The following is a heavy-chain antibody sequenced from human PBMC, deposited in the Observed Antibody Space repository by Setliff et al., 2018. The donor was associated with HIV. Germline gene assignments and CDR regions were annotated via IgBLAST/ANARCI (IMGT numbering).Heavy chain of an antibody. CDR2: MNPNTGVA. CDR1: GHTFSNSD. CDR3: ASGKGVGGVIITGGLDV. V-gene: IGHV1-8*01. J-gene: IGHJ6*04. D-gene: IGHD3-10*01. Sequence: ASVKVSCKASGHTFSNSDIHWVRRATGQGLEWMGWMNPNTGVAGYALKFQGRVTMTRDTSISTAYMELSSLTSEDTAVYWCASGKGVGGVIITGGLDVWGKGTTVTGLL.